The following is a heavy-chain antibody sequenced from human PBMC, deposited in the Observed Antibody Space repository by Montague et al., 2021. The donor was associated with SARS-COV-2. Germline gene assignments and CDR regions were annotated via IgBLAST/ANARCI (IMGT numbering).Heavy chain of an antibody. CDR2: IFHTGTP. CDR1: SGSISSGGFS. Sequence: TLSLTCSLSSGSISSGGFSWSWIRQPPGKGLEWIGHIFHTGTPHYSPSLKSRVTISIDRSKNQFSLNLDSVTAADTAVYYCARLKVAPNGGWNWFDPWGQGILVTVSS. CDR3: ARLKVAPNGGWNWFDP. D-gene: IGHD6-19*01. V-gene: IGHV4-30-2*01. J-gene: IGHJ5*02.